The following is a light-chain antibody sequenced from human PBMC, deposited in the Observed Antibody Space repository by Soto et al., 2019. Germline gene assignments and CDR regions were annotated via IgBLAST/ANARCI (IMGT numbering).Light chain of an antibody. V-gene: IGKV3-20*01. Sequence: EIVMTQSPVTLSVSPGERATLSCRASQSVSSYLAWYQQKPGQAPRLLIYGASSRATGIPDRFSGSGSGTDFTLTISRLEPEDFAVYYCQQYGSSRTFGQGTKVDIK. J-gene: IGKJ1*01. CDR3: QQYGSSRT. CDR1: QSVSSY. CDR2: GAS.